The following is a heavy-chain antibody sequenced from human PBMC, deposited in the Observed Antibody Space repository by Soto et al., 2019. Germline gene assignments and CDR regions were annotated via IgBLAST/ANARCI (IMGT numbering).Heavy chain of an antibody. J-gene: IGHJ4*02. V-gene: IGHV1-3*01. CDR3: ARAAYYYESSGYYPGDY. CDR1: GYTFTSYA. D-gene: IGHD3-22*01. CDR2: INAGNGNT. Sequence: ASVKVSCKDSGYTFTSYAIHWVRQAPGQRLEWMGWINAGNGNTKYSQKFQGRVTFTRDTSASTVYMEVSSLRSEDTAVYYCARAAYYYESSGYYPGDYWGKGTLFTVAS.